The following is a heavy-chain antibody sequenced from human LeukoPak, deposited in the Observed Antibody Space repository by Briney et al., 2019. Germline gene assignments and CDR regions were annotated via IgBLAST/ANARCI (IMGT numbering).Heavy chain of an antibody. V-gene: IGHV3-21*01. J-gene: IGHJ5*02. CDR3: ARDYYCSSTSCYFNWFDP. CDR1: GFTFSSYS. Sequence: GGSLRLSCAASGFTFSSYSMSWVRQAPGKGLEWVSSISSSSSYIYYADSVKGRFTISRDNAKNSLYLQMNSLRAEDTAVYYCARDYYCSSTSCYFNWFDPWGQGTLVTVSS. D-gene: IGHD2-2*01. CDR2: ISSSSSYI.